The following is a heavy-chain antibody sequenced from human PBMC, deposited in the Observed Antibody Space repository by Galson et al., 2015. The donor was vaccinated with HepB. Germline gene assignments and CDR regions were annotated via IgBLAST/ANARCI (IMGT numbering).Heavy chain of an antibody. J-gene: IGHJ6*02. CDR3: TSDDVYYGFMDV. V-gene: IGHV3-15*01. D-gene: IGHD3-3*01. CDR2: IKSKTDGGTI. CDR1: GFIFRNVW. Sequence: SLRLSCAGSGFIFRNVWMSWVRQPPGKGLEWIGRIKSKTDGGTINYAAPVKGRFIISRDDSKNILYLQMNSLKTEDTAVYYCTSDDVYYGFMDVWGQGTTFTVSS.